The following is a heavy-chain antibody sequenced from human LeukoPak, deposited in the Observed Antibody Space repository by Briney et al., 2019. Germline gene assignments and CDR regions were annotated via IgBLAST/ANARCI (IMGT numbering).Heavy chain of an antibody. V-gene: IGHV3-30*04. CDR3: ARERYYDSLTGYTEGAFDY. CDR2: ISYDGSNK. D-gene: IGHD3-9*01. CDR1: GFTFSSYA. J-gene: IGHJ4*02. Sequence: PGGSLRLSCAASGFTFSSYAMHWVRQAPGKGLEWVAVISYDGSNKYYADSVKGRFTISRDNSKNTLYLQMNSLRAEDAAVYYCARERYYDSLTGYTEGAFDYWGQGTLVTVSS.